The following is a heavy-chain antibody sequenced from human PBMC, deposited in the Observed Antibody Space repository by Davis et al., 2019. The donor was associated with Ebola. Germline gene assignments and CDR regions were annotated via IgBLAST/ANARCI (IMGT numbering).Heavy chain of an antibody. J-gene: IGHJ6*04. V-gene: IGHV3-23*01. CDR2: ISGSGGTT. CDR3: ARSGLSFGVVKYHYGMDV. D-gene: IGHD3-3*01. Sequence: GESLKISCADSVITFSSYAMTWVRQAPGKGLEWVSAISGSGGTTYYAGSVKGRFTVSRDNSKKTMYLQMNSLRAEDTVVYYCARSGLSFGVVKYHYGMDVWGKGTTVTVSS. CDR1: VITFSSYA.